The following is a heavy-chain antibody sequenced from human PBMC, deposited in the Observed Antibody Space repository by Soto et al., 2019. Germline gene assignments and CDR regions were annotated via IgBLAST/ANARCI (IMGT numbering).Heavy chain of an antibody. Sequence: PGGSLRLSCAASGFTFSSYAMSWARQAPGKGLERVSAISGSGGSTYYADSVKGRFTISRDNSKNTLYLQMNSLRAEDTAVYYYASPGGGGYFLAFDIWGKGTTVTVSS. V-gene: IGHV3-23*01. CDR3: ASPGGGGYFLAFDI. J-gene: IGHJ6*04. CDR1: GFTFSSYA. CDR2: ISGSGGST. D-gene: IGHD6-19*01.